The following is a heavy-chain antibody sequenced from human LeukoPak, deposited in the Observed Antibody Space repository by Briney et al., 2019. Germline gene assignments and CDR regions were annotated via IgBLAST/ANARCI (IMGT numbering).Heavy chain of an antibody. D-gene: IGHD3-3*01. CDR2: IKSKTDGGTT. Sequence: PGGSLRLSCAASGFTFSNAWMSWVRQAPGKGLEWVGRIKSKTDGGTTDYAAPVKGRFTISRDDSKNTLYLQMNSLRAEDTAVYYCARVGRRTYDFWSGHYLDYWGQGTLVTVSS. J-gene: IGHJ4*02. V-gene: IGHV3-15*01. CDR1: GFTFSNAW. CDR3: ARVGRRTYDFWSGHYLDY.